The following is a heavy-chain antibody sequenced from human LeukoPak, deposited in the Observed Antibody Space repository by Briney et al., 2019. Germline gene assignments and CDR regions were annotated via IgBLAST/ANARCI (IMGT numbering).Heavy chain of an antibody. V-gene: IGHV3-21*01. CDR1: GFTFSSYS. Sequence: PGGSLRLSCAASGFTFSSYSMTWVRQAPGKGLEWVSSISSSSSYIYYADSVKGRFTISRDNAKNSLYLQMNSLRAEDTAVYYCAKDVETYYYDSSGYVFDYWGQGTLVTVSS. CDR3: AKDVETYYYDSSGYVFDY. D-gene: IGHD3-22*01. CDR2: ISSSSSYI. J-gene: IGHJ4*02.